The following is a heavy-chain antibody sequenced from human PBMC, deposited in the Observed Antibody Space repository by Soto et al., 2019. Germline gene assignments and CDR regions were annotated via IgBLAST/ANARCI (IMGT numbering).Heavy chain of an antibody. V-gene: IGHV3-23*01. CDR3: AGYIPRVRYYGLDI. CDR1: GFTFSSYS. CDR2: IGESGTPT. D-gene: IGHD5-18*01. Sequence: GGSLRLSCAASGFTFSSYSMKWVRQAPGKGLEWVSLIGESGTPTYYADSVKGRFTISRDNSGNTLFLEMYSLRAEDTAVYYGAGYIPRVRYYGLDIWTQGTTVTGS. J-gene: IGHJ6*02.